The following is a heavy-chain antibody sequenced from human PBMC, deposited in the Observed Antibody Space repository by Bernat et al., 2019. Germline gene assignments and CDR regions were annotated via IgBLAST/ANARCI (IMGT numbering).Heavy chain of an antibody. Sequence: QVQLVQSGAEVKKPGASVKVSCKASGYTFTSYGISWVRQAPGQGLEWMGWISAYNGNTNYAQKLQGRVTMTTDTSTNTAYMELRSLRSDDTAVYYCARKYRLDYYYYYGMDVWGQGTTVTVSS. CDR3: ARKYRLDYYYYYGMDV. CDR2: ISAYNGNT. CDR1: GYTFTSYG. J-gene: IGHJ6*02. V-gene: IGHV1-18*01. D-gene: IGHD6-6*01.